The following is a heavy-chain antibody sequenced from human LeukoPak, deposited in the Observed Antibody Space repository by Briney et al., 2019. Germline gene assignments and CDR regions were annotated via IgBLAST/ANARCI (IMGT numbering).Heavy chain of an antibody. CDR3: AKDGAWFDP. V-gene: IGHV3-23*01. CDR2: ISGSGGST. J-gene: IGHJ5*02. CDR1: GGTFSSYA. Sequence: GASVKVSCKASGGTFSSYAISWVRQAPGKGLEWVSAISGSGGSTYYADSVKGRFTISRDNSKNTLYLQMNSLRAEDTAVYYCAKDGAWFDPWGQGTLVTVSS.